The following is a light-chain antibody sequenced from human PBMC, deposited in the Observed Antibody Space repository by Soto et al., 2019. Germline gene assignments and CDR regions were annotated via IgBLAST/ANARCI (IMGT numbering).Light chain of an antibody. CDR3: SSYTSSSTLVV. Sequence: QSVLTQPASVSGSPGQSITISCTGTSSDVGGYNYVSWYQQHPGKAPKLMIYDVSNRPSGVSNRFSGSKSGNTASLTISGLQAEDEADYYCSSYTSSSTLVVFGGGTQLTFL. J-gene: IGLJ2*01. CDR2: DVS. V-gene: IGLV2-14*01. CDR1: SSDVGGYNY.